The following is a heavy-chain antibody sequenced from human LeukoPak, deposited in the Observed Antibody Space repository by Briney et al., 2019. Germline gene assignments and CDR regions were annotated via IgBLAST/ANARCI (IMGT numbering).Heavy chain of an antibody. CDR3: ARHENIIMVPTAHAFDY. J-gene: IGHJ4*02. CDR2: IYYSGDS. D-gene: IGHD2/OR15-2a*01. Sequence: SETLSLTCTVSGGSISSSSYYWGWIRQPPGKGLEWIGSIYYSGDSYYNPSLKSRASISVDTSKNRFSLSVNSVTAADTAVYFCARHENIIMVPTAHAFDYWGQGALVTVSS. CDR1: GGSISSSSYY. V-gene: IGHV4-39*01.